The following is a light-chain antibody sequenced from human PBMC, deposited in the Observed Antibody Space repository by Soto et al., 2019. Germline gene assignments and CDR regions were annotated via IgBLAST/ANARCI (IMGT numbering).Light chain of an antibody. V-gene: IGLV1-51*01. CDR3: GTWDVGLSAVV. CDR2: DNN. Sequence: QSVLTQPPSVSAAPGQMVTVFCSGSSSNIGNYYVSWYQQLPGTAPKLIIYDNNNRPSGIPDRFSGSKSGSSATMGITGLQTGDEADYYCGTWDVGLSAVVFGGGTKVTVL. J-gene: IGLJ2*01. CDR1: SSNIGNYY.